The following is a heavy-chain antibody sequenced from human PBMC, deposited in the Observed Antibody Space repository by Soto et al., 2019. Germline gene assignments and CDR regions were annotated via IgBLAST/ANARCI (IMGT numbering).Heavy chain of an antibody. J-gene: IGHJ6*02. CDR2: ISAYNGNT. CDR3: ARAGGSGRPWDYYYGMDV. Sequence: QVQLVQSGAEVKKPGASVKVSCKASGYTFTSYGISWVRQAPGQGLEWMGWISAYNGNTNYAQKLQGRVTMTTDTXTXPXXMELRSLRSDDTAVYYCARAGGSGRPWDYYYGMDVWGQGTTVTVSS. D-gene: IGHD6-19*01. V-gene: IGHV1-18*01. CDR1: GYTFTSYG.